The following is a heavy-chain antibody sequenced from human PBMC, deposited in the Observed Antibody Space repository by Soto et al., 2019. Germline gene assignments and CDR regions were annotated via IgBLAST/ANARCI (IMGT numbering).Heavy chain of an antibody. CDR3: ARGGDSGSYYYYGMDV. CDR2: IGTAGDT. V-gene: IGHV3-13*04. Sequence: EVQLVESGGGLVQPGGSLRLSCAASGFTFSSYDMHWVRQATGKGLEWVSAIGTAGDTYYPGSVKGRFTISRENAKNSLDLQMNSLRAGDTAVYYCARGGDSGSYYYYGMDVWGQGTTVTVSS. J-gene: IGHJ6*02. CDR1: GFTFSSYD. D-gene: IGHD1-26*01.